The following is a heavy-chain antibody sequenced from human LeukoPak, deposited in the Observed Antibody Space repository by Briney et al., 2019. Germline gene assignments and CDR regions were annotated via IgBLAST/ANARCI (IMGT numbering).Heavy chain of an antibody. D-gene: IGHD1-1*01. CDR1: GFTFSSFW. CDR2: INFDASAS. Sequence: GGSLRLSCAASGFTFSSFWMGWVRQAPGKGLEWVASINFDASASHHVDSVNGRFTISRDNAKNSLYLQMSYLRAEGTAVYFCTRVTTNGYFEYWGQGTLVTVSS. CDR3: TRVTTNGYFEY. V-gene: IGHV3-7*04. J-gene: IGHJ4*02.